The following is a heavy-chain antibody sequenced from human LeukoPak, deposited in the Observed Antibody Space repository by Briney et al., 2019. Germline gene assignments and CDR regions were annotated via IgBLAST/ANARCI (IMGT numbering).Heavy chain of an antibody. Sequence: GESLKISCKGSGYSFTSYWIGWVRQMPGKGLEWMGIIYPGDSDTRYSPSFQGQVTISADKSISTAYLQWSSLEASDTATYYCARHSLDDILTGPDEIDYWGQGTLVTVSS. V-gene: IGHV5-51*01. CDR2: IYPGDSDT. CDR1: GYSFTSYW. D-gene: IGHD3-9*01. CDR3: ARHSLDDILTGPDEIDY. J-gene: IGHJ4*02.